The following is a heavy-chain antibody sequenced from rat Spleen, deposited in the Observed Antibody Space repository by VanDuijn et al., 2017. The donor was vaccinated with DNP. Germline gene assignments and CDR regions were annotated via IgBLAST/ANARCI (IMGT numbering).Heavy chain of an antibody. CDR2: ISYDGSRT. J-gene: IGHJ4*01. D-gene: IGHD1-7*01. Sequence: EVQLVESGGGLVQPGRSLKLSCAASGFTFSDYNMAWVRQAPKKGLEWVATISYDGSRTYYRDSVKGRFTISRDDAKTTLSLQMDSLTSEDTATYYCARDDRAMDAWGQGTSVTVSS. CDR3: ARDDRAMDA. V-gene: IGHV5-7*01. CDR1: GFTFSDYN.